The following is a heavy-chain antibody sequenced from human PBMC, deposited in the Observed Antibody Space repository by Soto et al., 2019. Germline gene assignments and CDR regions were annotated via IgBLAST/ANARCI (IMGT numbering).Heavy chain of an antibody. J-gene: IGHJ6*02. D-gene: IGHD3-16*01. V-gene: IGHV4-59*01. CDR2: IYYSGST. Sequence: SETLSLTCTVSGGSISSYYWSWIRQPPGKGLEWIGYIYYSGSTNYNPSLKSRVTISVDTSKNQFSLKLSSVTAADTAVYYCARAPGWGGHYYGMDVWGQGTTVTVSS. CDR3: ARAPGWGGHYYGMDV. CDR1: GGSISSYY.